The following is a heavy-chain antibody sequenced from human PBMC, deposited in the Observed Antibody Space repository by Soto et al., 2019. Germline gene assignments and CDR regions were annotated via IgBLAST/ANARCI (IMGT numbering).Heavy chain of an antibody. CDR2: INPSGDAT. CDR1: GFPFTTYY. J-gene: IGHJ4*02. D-gene: IGHD3-10*01. Sequence: QVLLVQSGAEVKKPGASVKVSCKASGFPFTTYYMHWVRQAPGQGLEWMGVINPSGDATTYAQNFQCRVTLTKDTSASTVYMELSSLRSEDTAVYYCVRDWELGYCGQGTLVTVSS. V-gene: IGHV1-46*01. CDR3: VRDWELGY.